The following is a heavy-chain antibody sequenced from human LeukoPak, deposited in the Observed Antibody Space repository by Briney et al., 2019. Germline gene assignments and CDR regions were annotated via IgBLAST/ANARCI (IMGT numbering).Heavy chain of an antibody. CDR3: ARSQSGSYSDY. Sequence: GGSLRLSCAASGFTFSNYSMNWVRQAPGKGLEWVSSISSGSREIYYADSVKGRITVSRDNAKNSLYLQMNSLRAEDTAVYYCARSQSGSYSDYWGQGTLVTVSS. J-gene: IGHJ4*02. CDR2: ISSGSREI. V-gene: IGHV3-21*01. CDR1: GFTFSNYS. D-gene: IGHD1-26*01.